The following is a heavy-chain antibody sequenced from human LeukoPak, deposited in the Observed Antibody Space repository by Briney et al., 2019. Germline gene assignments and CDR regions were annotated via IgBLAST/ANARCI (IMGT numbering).Heavy chain of an antibody. Sequence: PGGSLRLSCAASGFTFSSYWMSWARQAPGKGLEWVANIKQDGSEKNYVDSVKGRFTISRDNAKNSLDLQMNSLRGEDTAVYYCARAGGYASSWAYWGQGTLVIVSS. V-gene: IGHV3-7*01. CDR3: ARAGGYASSWAY. D-gene: IGHD5-12*01. J-gene: IGHJ4*02. CDR2: IKQDGSEK. CDR1: GFTFSSYW.